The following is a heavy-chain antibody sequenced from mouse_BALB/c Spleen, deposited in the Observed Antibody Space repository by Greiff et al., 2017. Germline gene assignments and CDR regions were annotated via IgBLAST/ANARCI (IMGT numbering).Heavy chain of an antibody. Sequence: EVKLVESGGGLVKPGGSLKLSCAASGFAFSSYDMSWVRQTPEKRLEWVAYISSGGGSTYSPDTVKGRFTISRDNAKNTLYLQMSSLNSEDTAMYYCARHTPWFAYWGQGTLVTVSA. CDR2: ISSGGGST. CDR3: ARHTPWFAY. J-gene: IGHJ3*01. V-gene: IGHV5-12-1*01. CDR1: GFAFSSYD.